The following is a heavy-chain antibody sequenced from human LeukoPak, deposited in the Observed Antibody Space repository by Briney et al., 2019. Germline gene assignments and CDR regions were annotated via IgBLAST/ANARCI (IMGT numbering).Heavy chain of an antibody. D-gene: IGHD6-19*01. J-gene: IGHJ4*02. V-gene: IGHV3-48*03. CDR3: ARGPTWYSSGWYTWY. CDR1: GFTFSSYE. CDR2: ISSSGSTI. Sequence: PGGSLRLSCAASGFTFSSYELNWVRQAPGKGLEWVSYISSSGSTIYYADSVKGRFTISRDNAKNSLYLQTNSLRAEDTAVYYCARGPTWYSSGWYTWYWGQGTLVTVSS.